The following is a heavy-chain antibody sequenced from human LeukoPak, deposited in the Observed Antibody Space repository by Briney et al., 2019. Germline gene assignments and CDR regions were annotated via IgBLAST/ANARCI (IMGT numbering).Heavy chain of an antibody. J-gene: IGHJ4*02. V-gene: IGHV3-30*02. CDR3: AKDSWEVGATAEIDY. D-gene: IGHD1-26*01. Sequence: GGSLRLSCAASGFTFSNYGMHWVRQAPGKGLEWVAFVRYDGTDKYYADSVKGRFTISRDTSKNMVYLLMGSLRPEDTALYFCAKDSWEVGATAEIDYWGQGTLVTVSS. CDR2: VRYDGTDK. CDR1: GFTFSNYG.